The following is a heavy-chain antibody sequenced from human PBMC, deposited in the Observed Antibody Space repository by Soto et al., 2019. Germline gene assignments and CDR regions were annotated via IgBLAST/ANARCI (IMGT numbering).Heavy chain of an antibody. V-gene: IGHV3-15*07. CDR2: IKSKTDGGTT. D-gene: IGHD1-7*01. Sequence: EVQLVESGGGLVKPGGSLRLSCAVSGFTFDKVWMNWVRQAPGKGLEWVGRIKSKTDGGTTDYAAPVKGRFTISRDDSKNMLYFPKNRLKTESTSLYFCSPGRDELPHWGQGNLVTVSS. CDR3: SPGRDELPH. CDR1: GFTFDKVW. J-gene: IGHJ1*01.